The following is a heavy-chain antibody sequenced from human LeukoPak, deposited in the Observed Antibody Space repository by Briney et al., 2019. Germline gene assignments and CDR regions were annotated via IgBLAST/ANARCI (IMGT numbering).Heavy chain of an antibody. V-gene: IGHV4-59*01. CDR2: IYYSGST. CDR3: ARDLAGCTNGVCFDPIV. D-gene: IGHD2-8*01. Sequence: PSETLSLTCTVSGGSMSNSYWSWIRQPPGKGLESIGYIYYSGSTNYNPSLKSRVAISVDTSKKQFSLNLSSVTAADTAVYYCARDLAGCTNGVCFDPIVWGQGTLVTVSS. CDR1: GGSMSNSY. J-gene: IGHJ4*02.